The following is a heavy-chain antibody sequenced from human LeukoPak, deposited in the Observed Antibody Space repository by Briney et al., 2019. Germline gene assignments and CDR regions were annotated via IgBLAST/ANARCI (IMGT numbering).Heavy chain of an antibody. CDR1: GGSISSYY. J-gene: IGHJ6*03. Sequence: SETLSLTCTVSGGSISSYYWSWIRQPAGKGLEWIGRIYTSGSTNYNPSLKSRVTMSVDTSKNQFSLKLSSVTAADTAVYYCARDTPELRFLDRGSLSRGYYYYYYMDVWGKGTTVTVSS. CDR2: IYTSGST. CDR3: ARDTPELRFLDRGSLSRGYYYYYYMDV. V-gene: IGHV4-4*07. D-gene: IGHD3-3*01.